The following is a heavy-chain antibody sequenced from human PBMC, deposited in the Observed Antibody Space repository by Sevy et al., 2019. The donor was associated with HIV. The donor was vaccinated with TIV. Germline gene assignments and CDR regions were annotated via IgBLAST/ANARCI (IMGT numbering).Heavy chain of an antibody. Sequence: KGLEWVSGMTMYSGSEDYADFVKGRFTISRDNAKNSLNLQMDSLTLEDTALYYCVIEIESGGANFWGQGTLVTVSS. D-gene: IGHD2-21*01. J-gene: IGHJ1*01. CDR2: MTMYSGSE. V-gene: IGHV3-9*01. CDR3: VIEIESGGANF.